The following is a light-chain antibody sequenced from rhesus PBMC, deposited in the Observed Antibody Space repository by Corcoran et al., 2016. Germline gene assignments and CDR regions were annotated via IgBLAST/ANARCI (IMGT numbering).Light chain of an antibody. CDR3: QQYKNSPLT. CDR2: SAS. Sequence: DIQMTQSPSSLSASVGDRVTITCRASQGINNYLSWYQQKPGKAPKPLIYSASSLETGVPSRFSGSRSWTDYTLTISSLQPEDIGTYYCQQYKNSPLTFGGGTKVEIK. V-gene: IGKV1-66*01. CDR1: QGINNY. J-gene: IGKJ4*01.